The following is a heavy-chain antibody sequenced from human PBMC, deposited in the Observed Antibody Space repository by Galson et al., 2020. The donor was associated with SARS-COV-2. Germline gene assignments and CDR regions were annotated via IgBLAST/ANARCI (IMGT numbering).Heavy chain of an antibody. CDR3: ARAPASPLFDSGGYAIASSWFGP. D-gene: IGHD3-22*01. CDR1: GDSISSGGYH. V-gene: IGHV4-31*03. Sequence: SETLSLTRTFPGDSISSGGYHWSWIRQQPGKGLEWIGHIFYSGTTSHSPPRKSRVSKSRDTSKNQFSLKLSSVTAADTAVYDCARAPASPLFDSGGYAIASSWFGPWGRGTLVTVSS. J-gene: IGHJ5*02. CDR2: IFYSGTT.